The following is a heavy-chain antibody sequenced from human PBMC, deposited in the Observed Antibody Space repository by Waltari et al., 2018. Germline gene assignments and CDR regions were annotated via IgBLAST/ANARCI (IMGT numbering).Heavy chain of an antibody. CDR1: GGSFSGYY. CDR3: ARRAGLLWFGELE. Sequence: QVQLQQWGAGLLKPSETLSLTCAVYGGSFSGYYWSWIRQPPGKGLEWLGEINHSGSTNYNPSLKGRVTISVDTSKNQFSLKLSSVTAADTAVYYCARRAGLLWFGELEWGQGTLVTVSS. D-gene: IGHD3-10*01. J-gene: IGHJ4*02. CDR2: INHSGST. V-gene: IGHV4-34*01.